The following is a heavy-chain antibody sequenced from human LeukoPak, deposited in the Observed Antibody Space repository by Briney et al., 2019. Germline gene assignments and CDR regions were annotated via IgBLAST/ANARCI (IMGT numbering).Heavy chain of an antibody. Sequence: GGSLRLSCAASGFTFSSYGMHWVRQAPGKGLEWVAVISYDGSNKYYADSVKGRFTISRDNSKNTLYLQMNSLRAEDTAVYYCAKDRGSSSWYVSGADYWGQGTLVTVSS. D-gene: IGHD6-13*01. CDR2: ISYDGSNK. V-gene: IGHV3-30*18. CDR3: AKDRGSSSWYVSGADY. J-gene: IGHJ4*02. CDR1: GFTFSSYG.